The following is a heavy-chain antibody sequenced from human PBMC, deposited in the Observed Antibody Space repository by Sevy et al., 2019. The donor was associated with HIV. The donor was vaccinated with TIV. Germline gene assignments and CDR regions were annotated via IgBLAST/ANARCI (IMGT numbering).Heavy chain of an antibody. CDR1: GFPFKNAW. J-gene: IGHJ3*02. D-gene: IGHD1-26*01. CDR2: IKSKMDGRAE. V-gene: IGHV3-15*07. Sequence: GGSLRLSCTVSGFPFKNAWMHWVRQAPGRGLEWVGRIKSKMDGRAEEYSAPVKGKFSISRDDSKNTVYIQMNSLKIEDTAVYYCSTPRLGASLSTFDIWGQGTMVTVSS. CDR3: STPRLGASLSTFDI.